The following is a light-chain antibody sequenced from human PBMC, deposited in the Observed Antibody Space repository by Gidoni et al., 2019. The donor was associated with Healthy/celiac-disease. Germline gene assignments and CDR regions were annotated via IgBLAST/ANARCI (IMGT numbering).Light chain of an antibody. V-gene: IGKV1-5*01. CDR2: DAS. J-gene: IGKJ2*01. CDR1: QSISSW. CDR3: QQYNSYPYT. Sequence: DIQMTQSPSTRSASVGDSVTITCRASQSISSWLAWYQQKAGKAPKLLIYDASSLESGVPSRFSGSGSGKAFTLTISSLQPDDFATYYCQQYNSYPYTFGQGTKLEIK.